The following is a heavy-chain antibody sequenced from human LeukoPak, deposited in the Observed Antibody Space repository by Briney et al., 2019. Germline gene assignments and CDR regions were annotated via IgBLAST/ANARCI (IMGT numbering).Heavy chain of an antibody. CDR3: TRDLYTAMVSWGAFDI. Sequence: SVKVSCKASGGTFSSYAISWVRQAPGQGLEWMGRIIPIFGTANYAQKFQGRVTITTDESTSTAYMELSSLRSEDTAVYYCTRDLYTAMVSWGAFDIWGQGTMVTVSS. D-gene: IGHD5-18*01. V-gene: IGHV1-69*05. CDR1: GGTFSSYA. J-gene: IGHJ3*02. CDR2: IIPIFGTA.